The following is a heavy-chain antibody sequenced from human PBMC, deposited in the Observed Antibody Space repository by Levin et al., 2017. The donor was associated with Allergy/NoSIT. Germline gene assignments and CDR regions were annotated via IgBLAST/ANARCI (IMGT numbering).Heavy chain of an antibody. D-gene: IGHD4-17*01. CDR3: ARDLYGDYEAAY. Sequence: GASVKVSCKASGYTFSTYGINWVRQAPGQGLEWMGWSSSYSDNTHYAQKFRGRLTITTDTSTSTAYMELRSLRSDDTAIYYCARDLYGDYEAAYWGQGTLVTVSS. J-gene: IGHJ4*02. V-gene: IGHV1-18*01. CDR2: SSSYSDNT. CDR1: GYTFSTYG.